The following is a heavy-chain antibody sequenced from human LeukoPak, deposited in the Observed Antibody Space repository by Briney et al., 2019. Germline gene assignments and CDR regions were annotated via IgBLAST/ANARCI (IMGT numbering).Heavy chain of an antibody. CDR3: ANAAASRGYYYYYMDV. V-gene: IGHV3-23*01. Sequence: PGGSLRLSCAASGFTFSNYGMSWVRQAPGKGLEFVSAISGSGGSAYYADSVKGRFTISRDNSKNTLYLQMNSLRAEDTAVYYCANAAASRGYYYYYMDVWGKGTTVTVSS. CDR2: ISGSGGSA. J-gene: IGHJ6*03. D-gene: IGHD2-2*01. CDR1: GFTFSNYG.